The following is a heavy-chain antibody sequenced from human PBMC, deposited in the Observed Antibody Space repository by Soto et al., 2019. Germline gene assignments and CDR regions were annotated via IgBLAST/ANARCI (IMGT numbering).Heavy chain of an antibody. V-gene: IGHV5-51*01. CDR3: ARQGDVWSGYYTGFSAFDS. CDR2: IYPGDSDT. Sequence: GESLKISCKGSGYSFTSYWIGWVRQMPGKGLEWMGIIYPGDSDTRYSPSFQGQVTISADKSISTAYLQWSSLKASDTAMYYCARQGDVWSGYYTGFSAFDSWGQGTMVTVSS. CDR1: GYSFTSYW. D-gene: IGHD3-3*01. J-gene: IGHJ3*02.